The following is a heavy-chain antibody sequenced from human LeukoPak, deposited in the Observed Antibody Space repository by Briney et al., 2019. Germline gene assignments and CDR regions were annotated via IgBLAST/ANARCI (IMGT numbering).Heavy chain of an antibody. D-gene: IGHD4-11*01. Sequence: EASETLSLTCTVSGGSISSGGYYWSWIRQHPGKGLEWIGYIYYSGSTYYNPSLKSRVTISVDTSKNQFSLKLSSVTAEDTAIYYCARDHTETSSLNFRNYYYYGMDIWGQGTTVIVSS. J-gene: IGHJ6*02. CDR2: IYYSGST. V-gene: IGHV4-31*03. CDR3: ARDHTETSSLNFRNYYYYGMDI. CDR1: GGSISSGGYY.